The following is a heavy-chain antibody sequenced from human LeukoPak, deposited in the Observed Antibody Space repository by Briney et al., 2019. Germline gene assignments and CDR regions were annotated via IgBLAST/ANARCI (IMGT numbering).Heavy chain of an antibody. CDR1: GGSISSGVYY. Sequence: SETLSLTCTVSGGSISSGVYYWSWIRQHPGKGLEWIGYIYYSGSTYSNPSLKSRLTMSVDISKNQFSLKLSSVTAADTAVYYWARGFKGLGGAFVIGGQGKMFTVFS. CDR2: IYYSGST. V-gene: IGHV4-31*03. CDR3: ARGFKGLGGAFVI. D-gene: IGHD3-16*01. J-gene: IGHJ3*02.